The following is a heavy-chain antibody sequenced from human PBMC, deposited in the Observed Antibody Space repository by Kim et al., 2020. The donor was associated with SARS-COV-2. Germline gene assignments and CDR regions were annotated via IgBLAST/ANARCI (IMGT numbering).Heavy chain of an antibody. V-gene: IGHV3-33*01. Sequence: GGSLRLSCAASGFTFSSYGMHWVRQAPGKGLEWVAVIWYDGSNKYYADSVKGRFTISRDNSKNTLYLQMNSLRAEDTAVYYCARESVSWALLERSHFDYWGQGTLVTVSS. CDR1: GFTFSSYG. J-gene: IGHJ4*02. CDR3: ARESVSWALLERSHFDY. CDR2: IWYDGSNK. D-gene: IGHD1-26*01.